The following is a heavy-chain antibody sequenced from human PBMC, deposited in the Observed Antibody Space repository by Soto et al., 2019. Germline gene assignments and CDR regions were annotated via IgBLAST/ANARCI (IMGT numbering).Heavy chain of an antibody. J-gene: IGHJ5*02. CDR2: IYHSGTT. D-gene: IGHD6-25*01. Sequence: SETLSLTCFVSGYSISSGYYWGWIRQPPGKGLEWIGSIYHSGTTYYNPSLKSRVTISLDTSRNQFSLKLTSVTAADTAVYYCARSLLTRSWSAGSWGQGTLVTVYS. CDR3: ARSLLTRSWSAGS. CDR1: GYSISSGYY. V-gene: IGHV4-38-2*01.